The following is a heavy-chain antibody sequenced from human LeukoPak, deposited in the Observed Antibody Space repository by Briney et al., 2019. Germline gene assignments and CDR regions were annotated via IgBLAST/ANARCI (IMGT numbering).Heavy chain of an antibody. CDR3: AREDSGSYRRWVAFDI. V-gene: IGHV3-74*01. CDR2: INSDGSFR. J-gene: IGHJ3*02. CDR1: GFTISNYW. Sequence: GGSLRLSCEASGFTISNYWMHWVRQAPGKGLVWVSRINSDGSFRGYADSVKGRFTISRDNAKNTVYLQMNSLRVDDTAMYFCAREDSGSYRRWVAFDIWGQGTMVMDSS. D-gene: IGHD1-26*01.